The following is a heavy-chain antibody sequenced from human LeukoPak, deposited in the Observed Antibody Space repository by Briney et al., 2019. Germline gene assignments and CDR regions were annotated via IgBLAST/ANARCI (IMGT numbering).Heavy chain of an antibody. V-gene: IGHV1-2*02. Sequence: ASVKVSCKASGYSFTGYYMHWVRQAPGQGLEWMGWINPNSGGTNYAQKFQGRVTMTRDTSISTAYMELSRLRSDDTAVYYCARAPRAKATNAFDIWGQGTMVTVSS. CDR3: ARAPRAKATNAFDI. CDR2: INPNSGGT. CDR1: GYSFTGYY. J-gene: IGHJ3*02. D-gene: IGHD1-26*01.